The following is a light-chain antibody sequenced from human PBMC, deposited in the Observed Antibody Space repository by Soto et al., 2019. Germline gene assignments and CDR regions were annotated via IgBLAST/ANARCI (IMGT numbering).Light chain of an antibody. CDR3: QQYGSSLTWT. Sequence: VVLTQSPDTLSLPPGEGATLSCRASQSISSYLAWYQQKPGQAPRLLIYGASSRAAGIPDRFSGSGSGTDFTLTISGLEPEDFAVYYCQQYGSSLTWTFGQGTKVDIK. CDR2: GAS. CDR1: QSISSY. V-gene: IGKV3-20*01. J-gene: IGKJ1*01.